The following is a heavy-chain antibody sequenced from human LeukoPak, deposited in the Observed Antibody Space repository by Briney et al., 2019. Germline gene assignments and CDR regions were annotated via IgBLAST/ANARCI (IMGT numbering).Heavy chain of an antibody. CDR3: ARNRDGYNSFDY. CDR2: IYYSGSS. Sequence: SSENLSLTCTVSGGSINNGGYYWSWIRQHPGKGLEWIGYIYYSGSSYYNPSLRSRVTISVDTSKNHFSLKLSSVTAADTAVYYCARNRDGYNSFDYWGQGTLVTVSS. D-gene: IGHD5-24*01. CDR1: GGSINNGGYY. J-gene: IGHJ4*02. V-gene: IGHV4-31*03.